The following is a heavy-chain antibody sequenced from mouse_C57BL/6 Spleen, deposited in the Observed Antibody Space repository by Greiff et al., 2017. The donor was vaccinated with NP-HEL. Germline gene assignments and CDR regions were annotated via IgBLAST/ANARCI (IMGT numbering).Heavy chain of an antibody. CDR3: AGGGYGSFDY. D-gene: IGHD1-2*01. CDR1: GFTFSDYG. Sequence: EVQLQQSGGGLVKPGGSLKLSCAASGFTFSDYGMHWVRQAPEKGLEWVAYISSGSSTIYYADTVKGRFTISRDNAKNTLFLQMTSLRSEDTAMYYGAGGGYGSFDYWGQGTTLTVSS. V-gene: IGHV5-17*01. CDR2: ISSGSSTI. J-gene: IGHJ2*01.